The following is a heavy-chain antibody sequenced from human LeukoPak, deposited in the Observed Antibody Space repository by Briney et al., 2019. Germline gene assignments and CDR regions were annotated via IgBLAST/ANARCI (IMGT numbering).Heavy chain of an antibody. CDR3: VKGWSVRRALDAFDI. CDR2: ISGNGGIT. V-gene: IGHV3-23*01. CDR1: GFTFSSYA. Sequence: GGSLRLSCAASGFTFSSYAMNWVRQAPGKGLEWASSISGNGGITYYADSVRGRFTISRDNSKNTLYLQMNSLRAEDTAVYYCVKGWSVRRALDAFDIWGQGTLVTVSS. J-gene: IGHJ3*02. D-gene: IGHD3-10*01.